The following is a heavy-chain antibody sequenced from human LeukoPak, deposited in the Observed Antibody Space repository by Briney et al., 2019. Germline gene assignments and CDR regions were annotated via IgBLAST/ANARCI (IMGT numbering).Heavy chain of an antibody. D-gene: IGHD1-26*01. V-gene: IGHV4-4*07. CDR1: GGSISSYY. Sequence: SETLSLTCAVSGGSISSYYWSWIRQPAGKGLEWIGRIYTSGSTNYNPSPKSRVTMSVDTSKNQFSLKLSSVTAADTAVYYCARVPYSGSYYSNWFDPWGQGTLVTVSS. CDR2: IYTSGST. CDR3: ARVPYSGSYYSNWFDP. J-gene: IGHJ5*02.